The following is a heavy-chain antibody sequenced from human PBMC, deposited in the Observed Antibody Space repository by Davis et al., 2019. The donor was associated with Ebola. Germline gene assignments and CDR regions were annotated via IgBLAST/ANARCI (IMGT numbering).Heavy chain of an antibody. CDR1: GFTFSGSA. Sequence: GESLKISCAASGFTFSGSAMHWVRQASGKGLEWVGRIRSKANSYATAYAASVKGRFTIPRDDSKNRAYLQMNSLKTEETAVYYCTVTVTTVDYWGQGTLVTVSS. CDR2: IRSKANSYAT. D-gene: IGHD4-17*01. CDR3: TVTVTTVDY. V-gene: IGHV3-73*01. J-gene: IGHJ4*02.